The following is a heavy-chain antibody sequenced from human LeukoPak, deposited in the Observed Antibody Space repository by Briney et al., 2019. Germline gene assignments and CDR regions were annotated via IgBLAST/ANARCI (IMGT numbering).Heavy chain of an antibody. CDR3: ARDPYSSSWSYGMDV. Sequence: GGSLSLSCTASGFTFSDYWMSWVCQTPEKGLEWVANIKQDGSEKVYLDSVKGRFTISRDNAQTSLYLHMNSLRAEDTAVYYCARDPYSSSWSYGMDVWGQGTTVTVSS. J-gene: IGHJ6*02. CDR2: IKQDGSEK. V-gene: IGHV3-7*05. CDR1: GFTFSDYW. D-gene: IGHD6-13*01.